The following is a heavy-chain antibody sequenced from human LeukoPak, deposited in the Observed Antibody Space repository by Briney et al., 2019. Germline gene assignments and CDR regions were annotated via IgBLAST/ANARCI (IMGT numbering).Heavy chain of an antibody. CDR2: IYTSGST. V-gene: IGHV4-61*02. J-gene: IGHJ4*02. Sequence: SETLSLTCTVSGGSISSGSYYWSRIRQPAGKGLEWIGRIYTSGSTNYNPSLKSRVTISVDTSKNQFSLKLSSVTAADTAVYYCARDSGYWGSYYFDYWGQGTLVTVSS. D-gene: IGHD7-27*01. CDR3: ARDSGYWGSYYFDY. CDR1: GGSISSGSYY.